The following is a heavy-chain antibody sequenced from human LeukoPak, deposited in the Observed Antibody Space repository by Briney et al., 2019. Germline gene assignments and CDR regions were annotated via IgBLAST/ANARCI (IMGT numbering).Heavy chain of an antibody. CDR2: MNPNSGNT. V-gene: IGHV1-8*01. J-gene: IGHJ6*03. D-gene: IGHD6-13*01. CDR3: ARGLGSSWNYYYYYMDV. CDR1: GYTFTSYD. Sequence: ASVKVSCKASGYTFTSYDINWVRQATGQGLEWMGWMNPNSGNTGYAQKFQGRVTMTRNTSISTAYMELSSLRSEDTAVYCCARGLGSSWNYYYYYMDVWGKGTTVTVSS.